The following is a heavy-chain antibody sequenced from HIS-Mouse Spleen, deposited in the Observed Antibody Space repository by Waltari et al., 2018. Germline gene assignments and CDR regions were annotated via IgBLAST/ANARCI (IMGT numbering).Heavy chain of an antibody. Sequence: QLQLQESGPGLVKPSETLSLTCTVSGGSISSSSYSWGWIRQPPGKGLEWIGSIYYSGSTYYNPSLKSRVTISVDTSKNQFSLKLSSVTAADTAVYYCAREGTGDLDYWGQGTLVTVSS. CDR1: GGSISSSSYS. V-gene: IGHV4-39*07. D-gene: IGHD7-27*01. CDR3: AREGTGDLDY. J-gene: IGHJ4*02. CDR2: IYYSGST.